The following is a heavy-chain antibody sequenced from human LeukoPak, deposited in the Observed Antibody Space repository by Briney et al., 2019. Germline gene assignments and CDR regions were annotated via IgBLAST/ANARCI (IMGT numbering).Heavy chain of an antibody. CDR3: ARDPYYYDSSGYLAAEGHAFDI. CDR1: GFTFSSYS. V-gene: IGHV3-21*01. D-gene: IGHD3-22*01. CDR2: ISSSSSYI. J-gene: IGHJ3*02. Sequence: GGSLRLSCAASGFTFSSYSMNWVRQAPGKGLEWVSPISSSSSYIYYADSVKGRFTISRDNAKNSLYLQMNSLRAEDTAVYYCARDPYYYDSSGYLAAEGHAFDIWGQGTMVTVSS.